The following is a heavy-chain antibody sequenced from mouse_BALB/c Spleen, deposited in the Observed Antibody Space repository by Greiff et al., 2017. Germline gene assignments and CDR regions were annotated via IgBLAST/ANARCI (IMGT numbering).Heavy chain of an antibody. CDR3: ARWDYYGSSYYAMDY. D-gene: IGHD1-1*01. V-gene: IGHV1-14*01. CDR2: INPYNDGT. Sequence: EVQLQQSGPELVKPGASVKMSCKASGYTFTSYVMHWVKQKPGQGLEWIGYINPYNDGTKYNEKFKGKATLTSDKSSSTAYMELSSLTSEDSAVYYCARWDYYGSSYYAMDYWGQGTSVTVSS. J-gene: IGHJ4*01. CDR1: GYTFTSYV.